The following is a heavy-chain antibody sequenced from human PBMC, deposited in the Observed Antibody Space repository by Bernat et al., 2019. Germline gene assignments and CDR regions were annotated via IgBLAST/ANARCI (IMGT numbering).Heavy chain of an antibody. CDR1: GFTFSSYA. CDR2: ISYDGSYK. V-gene: IGHV3-30-3*01. J-gene: IGHJ4*02. CDR3: ARDQATVTTLSFDY. D-gene: IGHD4-17*01. Sequence: VQLLESGGGLVQPGGSLRLSCAASGFTFSSYAMHWVRQAPGKGLEWVAVISYDGSYKYYADSVKGRFTISRDNSKNTLYLQMNSLRAEDTAVYYCARDQATVTTLSFDYWGQGTLVTVSS.